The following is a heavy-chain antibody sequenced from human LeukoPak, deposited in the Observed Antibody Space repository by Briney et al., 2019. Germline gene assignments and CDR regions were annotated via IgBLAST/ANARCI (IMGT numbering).Heavy chain of an antibody. D-gene: IGHD6-6*01. CDR1: GFTFSSYG. V-gene: IGHV3-11*01. CDR3: ARDHTTLAAPNYYYGMDV. J-gene: IGHJ6*02. CDR2: ISSSGSTI. Sequence: PGGSLRLSCAASGFTFSSYGMSWIRQAPGKGLEWVSYISSSGSTIYYADSVKGRFTISRDNAKNSLYLQMNSLRAEDTAVYYCARDHTTLAAPNYYYGMDVWGQGTTVTVSS.